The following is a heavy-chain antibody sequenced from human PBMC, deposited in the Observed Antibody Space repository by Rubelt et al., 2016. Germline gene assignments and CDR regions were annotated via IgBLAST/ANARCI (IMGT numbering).Heavy chain of an antibody. J-gene: IGHJ4*02. V-gene: IGHV4-39*01. D-gene: IGHD6-19*01. CDR3: ARLSSGWYYFYY. CDR1: GGSISSSSYY. Sequence: QLQLQESGPGLVKPSETLSLTCTVSGGSISSSSYYWGWIRQPPGKGREWIGSIYYSGSTYYNPSLKSRVAISVDTSNIQFSLKLSSVAAADTAVYYCARLSSGWYYFYYWGQRTLVTVSS. CDR2: IYYSGST.